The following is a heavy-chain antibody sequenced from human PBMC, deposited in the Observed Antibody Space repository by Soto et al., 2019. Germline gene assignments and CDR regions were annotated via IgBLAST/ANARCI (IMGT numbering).Heavy chain of an antibody. V-gene: IGHV5-10-1*01. CDR1: GYSFTSYW. CDR3: AREPPVGIFGVVPLYYGMDV. Sequence: PGESLKISCKGSGYSFTSYWISWVRQMPGKGLEWMGRIDPSDSYTNYSPSFQGHVTISADKSISTAYLQWSSLKASDTAMYYCAREPPVGIFGVVPLYYGMDVWGQGITVTVSS. J-gene: IGHJ6*02. CDR2: IDPSDSYT. D-gene: IGHD3-3*01.